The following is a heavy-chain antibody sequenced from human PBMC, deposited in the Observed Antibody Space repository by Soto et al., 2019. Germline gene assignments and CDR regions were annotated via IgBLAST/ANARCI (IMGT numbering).Heavy chain of an antibody. D-gene: IGHD6-6*01. CDR2: IWYDGSNK. V-gene: IGHV3-33*01. CDR1: GFTFSSYG. CDR3: ARVASSSPDDY. Sequence: QVQLVESGGGVVQPGRFLRLSCAASGFTFSSYGMHWVRQAPGKGLEWVAVIWYDGSNKYYADSVKGRFTISRDNSKNTLYLQMNSLRAEDTAVYYCARVASSSPDDYWGQGTLVTVSS. J-gene: IGHJ4*02.